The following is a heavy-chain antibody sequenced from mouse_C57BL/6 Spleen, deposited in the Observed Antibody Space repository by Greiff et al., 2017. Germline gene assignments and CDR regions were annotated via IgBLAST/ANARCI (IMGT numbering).Heavy chain of an antibody. D-gene: IGHD1-1*01. V-gene: IGHV1-26*01. CDR1: GYTFTDYY. CDR3: TRSHYGSSSYFDY. CDR2: INPNNGGT. Sequence: EVQLQQSGPELVKPGASVKISCKASGYTFTDYYMNWVKQSHGKSLEWIGDINPNNGGTSYKQKFKGKATLTVDKSSSTAYMELRSLTSEDSAVYYCTRSHYGSSSYFDYWGQGTTLTVSS. J-gene: IGHJ2*01.